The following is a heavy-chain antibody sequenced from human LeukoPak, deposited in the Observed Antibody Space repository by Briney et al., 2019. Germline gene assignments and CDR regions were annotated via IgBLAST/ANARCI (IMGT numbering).Heavy chain of an antibody. V-gene: IGHV3-30*02. J-gene: IGHJ6*03. CDR3: AKDIGSNYYYYMDV. CDR2: IRYDGSNK. CDR1: GFTFSSYA. Sequence: GGSLRLSCAASGFTFSSYAMHWVRQAPGKGLEWVAFIRYDGSNKYYGDSVKGRFTISRDNSKNTLYLQMNSLRAEDTAVYYCAKDIGSNYYYYMDVWGKGTTVTISS. D-gene: IGHD2-15*01.